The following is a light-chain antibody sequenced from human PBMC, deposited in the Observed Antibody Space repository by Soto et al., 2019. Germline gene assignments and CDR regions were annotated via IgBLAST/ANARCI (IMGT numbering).Light chain of an antibody. CDR1: SSDVGGYNY. Sequence: QSALTQPASVSGSPGQSITISCTGTSSDVGGYNYVSWYQQHPGKAPKLMIYDVSNRPSGVSNRFSGSKSGNTASLTISGVQAEDEAGYYCSSYTSSSTWVFGGGTKLTVL. J-gene: IGLJ3*02. CDR2: DVS. V-gene: IGLV2-14*01. CDR3: SSYTSSSTWV.